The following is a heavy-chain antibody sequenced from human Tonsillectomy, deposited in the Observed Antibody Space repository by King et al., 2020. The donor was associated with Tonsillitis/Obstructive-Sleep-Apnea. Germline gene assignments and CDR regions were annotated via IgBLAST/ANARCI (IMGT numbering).Heavy chain of an antibody. Sequence: VRLVESGGGLVQPGGSLRLSCVASGFTLNHYWMTWVRQAPGKGLEWVANIKEDGSEKNYVDSVKGRFTVSRDNARNSLYLQMNSLRAEDTAVYYCARDLSVVVAAIWYDVHDIWGQGTMVTVSP. V-gene: IGHV3-7*01. J-gene: IGHJ3*02. D-gene: IGHD2-21*02. CDR2: IKEDGSEK. CDR1: GFTLNHYW. CDR3: ARDLSVVVAAIWYDVHDI.